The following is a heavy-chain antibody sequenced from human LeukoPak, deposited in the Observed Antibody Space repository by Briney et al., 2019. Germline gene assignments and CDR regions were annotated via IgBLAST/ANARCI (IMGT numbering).Heavy chain of an antibody. D-gene: IGHD3-3*01. CDR2: ISSNSAYI. CDR1: GFSFSSYS. CDR3: ARLSPAVDLVFDF. J-gene: IGHJ4*02. Sequence: GGSLRLSCAASGFSFSSYSINWVRQAPGKGLEWVSSISSNSAYIYYADSVKGRFTISRDNAKNSLYLQMNSLRVEDTAVYYCARLSPAVDLVFDFWGQGTLVAVSS. V-gene: IGHV3-21*01.